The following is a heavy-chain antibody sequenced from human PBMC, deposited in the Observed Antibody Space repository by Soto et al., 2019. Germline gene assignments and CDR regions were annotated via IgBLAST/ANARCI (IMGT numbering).Heavy chain of an antibody. CDR3: ARDQGITTFGVYSMYYYGMVV. D-gene: IGHD3-3*01. Sequence: SVKVCCKASGGTFSSYSISWVRQAPGQGLEWMGRIIPILGIANYAQKFQGRVTITADKSTSTAYMELSSLRSDDTAVYYCARDQGITTFGVYSMYYYGMVVWGQGTTVTVSS. CDR1: GGTFSSYS. V-gene: IGHV1-69*04. CDR2: IIPILGIA. J-gene: IGHJ6*02.